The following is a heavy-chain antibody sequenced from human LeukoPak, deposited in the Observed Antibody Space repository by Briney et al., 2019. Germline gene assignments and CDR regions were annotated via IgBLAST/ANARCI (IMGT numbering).Heavy chain of an antibody. D-gene: IGHD3-22*01. J-gene: IGHJ6*02. CDR1: GGSISSYY. CDR2: IYYSGST. V-gene: IGHV4-59*12. CDR3: ARGFYDSSGYYYALDYYYGMDV. Sequence: SETLSLTCTVSGGSISSYYWSWIRQPPGKGLEWIGYIYYSGSTNYNPSLKSRVTISVDTSKNQFSLKLSSVTAADTAVYYCARGFYDSSGYYYALDYYYGMDVWGQGTTVTVSS.